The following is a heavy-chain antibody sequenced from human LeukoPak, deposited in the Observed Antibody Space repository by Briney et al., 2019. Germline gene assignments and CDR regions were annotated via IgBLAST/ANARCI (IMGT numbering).Heavy chain of an antibody. CDR1: GFTFSSYA. V-gene: IGHV3-30-3*01. J-gene: IGHJ4*02. D-gene: IGHD3-3*01. Sequence: QPGGSLRLSCAASGFTFSSYAMHWARQAPGKGLEWVAVISYDGSNKYYADSVKGRFTISRDNSKNTLYLQMNSLRAEDTAVYYCARSGYLEWLWGALDYWGQGTLVTVSS. CDR2: ISYDGSNK. CDR3: ARSGYLEWLWGALDY.